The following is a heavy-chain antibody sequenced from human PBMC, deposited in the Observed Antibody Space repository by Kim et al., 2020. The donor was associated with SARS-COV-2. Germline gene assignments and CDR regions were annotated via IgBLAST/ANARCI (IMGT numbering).Heavy chain of an antibody. J-gene: IGHJ6*02. Sequence: ASVKVSCKASGYTFTSYGISWVRQAPGQGLEWMGWISAYNGNTNYAQKLQGRVTMITDTSTSTAYMELRSLRSDDTAVYYCARDYYGSGSYERTYYYGMDVWGQGTTVTVSS. CDR1: GYTFTSYG. D-gene: IGHD3-10*01. CDR2: ISAYNGNT. V-gene: IGHV1-18*01. CDR3: ARDYYGSGSYERTYYYGMDV.